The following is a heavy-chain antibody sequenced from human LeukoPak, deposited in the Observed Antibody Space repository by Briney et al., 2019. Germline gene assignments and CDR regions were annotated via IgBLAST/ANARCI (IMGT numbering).Heavy chain of an antibody. Sequence: GGSLRLSCAASGFTFSSYSMNWVRQAPWKGLEWVSYISSSSSTIYYADSVKGRFTISRDNAKNSLYLQMNSLRAEDTAVYYCARDGYDSSGYSNAFDIWGQGTMVTVSS. V-gene: IGHV3-48*04. D-gene: IGHD3-22*01. CDR3: ARDGYDSSGYSNAFDI. CDR1: GFTFSSYS. CDR2: ISSSSSTI. J-gene: IGHJ3*02.